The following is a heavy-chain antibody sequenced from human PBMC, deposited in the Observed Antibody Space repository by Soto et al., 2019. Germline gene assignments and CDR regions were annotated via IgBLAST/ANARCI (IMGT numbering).Heavy chain of an antibody. J-gene: IGHJ4*02. CDR3: AKGGRQWLVTSDFNY. CDR1: GFTFSDYA. V-gene: IGHV3-30*18. Sequence: PGGSLRLSCAASGFTFSDYAMHWVRRAPGKGLEWVAVVSHDGRNTHYADSVKGRFTVSRDSSKNTVSLEMTSLRAEDTAVYYCAKGGRQWLVTSDFNYWGQGALVTVSS. D-gene: IGHD6-19*01. CDR2: VSHDGRNT.